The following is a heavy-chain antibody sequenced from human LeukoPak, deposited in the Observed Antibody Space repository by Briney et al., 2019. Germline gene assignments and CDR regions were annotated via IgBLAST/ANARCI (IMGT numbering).Heavy chain of an antibody. J-gene: IGHJ4*02. CDR2: IKQDGSEK. Sequence: GGSLRLSCAASGFTFSSYWMNWVRQAPGKGLAWVANIKQDGSEKYYVDSVKGRFTISRDNTKNSLYLQMNSLRAEDTAVYYCAGGSGWLIDYWGQGTLVTVSS. CDR3: AGGSGWLIDY. D-gene: IGHD6-19*01. V-gene: IGHV3-7*01. CDR1: GFTFSSYW.